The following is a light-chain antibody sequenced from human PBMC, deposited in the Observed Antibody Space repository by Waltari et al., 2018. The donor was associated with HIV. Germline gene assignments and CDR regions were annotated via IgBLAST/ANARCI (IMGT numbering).Light chain of an antibody. CDR3: QQYINRPPYT. J-gene: IGKJ2*01. Sequence: EIVMTQSPATLSVSPGERATLSCRASQSVSSNLAWYQQKPGQAPRPLIYGASTRATGVPARFSGSGSGTEFTLTISSLQSEDFAVYYCQQYINRPPYTFGQGTKLEI. V-gene: IGKV3-15*01. CDR1: QSVSSN. CDR2: GAS.